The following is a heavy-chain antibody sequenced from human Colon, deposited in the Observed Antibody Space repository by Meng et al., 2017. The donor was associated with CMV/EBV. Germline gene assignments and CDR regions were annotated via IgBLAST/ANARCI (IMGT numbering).Heavy chain of an antibody. J-gene: IGHJ4*02. Sequence: VKVSCKASGYTFTDYYIHWVRQAPGQGLEWLGWVNPISGGTTYARGIQGRVTMTRDTSTSTASLVLSGLRSDDTAVYYCARSTTPTRGLASAAAFDHWGQGALVTVS. D-gene: IGHD2-2*01. CDR1: GYTFTDYY. CDR2: VNPISGGT. V-gene: IGHV1-2*02. CDR3: ARSTTPTRGLASAAAFDH.